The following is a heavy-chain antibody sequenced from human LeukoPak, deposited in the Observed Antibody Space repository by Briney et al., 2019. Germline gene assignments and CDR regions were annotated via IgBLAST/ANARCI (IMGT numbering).Heavy chain of an antibody. Sequence: SETLSLTCTVSGGSISSYYWSWIRQPPGKGLEWIGYIYYSGSTNYNPSLKSRVTISVDTSKNQFSLKLSSVTAADTAVYYRARGGYDSGSAAYYWGQGTLVTVSS. CDR3: ARGGYDSGSAAYY. D-gene: IGHD3-10*01. CDR1: GGSISSYY. CDR2: IYYSGST. J-gene: IGHJ4*02. V-gene: IGHV4-59*01.